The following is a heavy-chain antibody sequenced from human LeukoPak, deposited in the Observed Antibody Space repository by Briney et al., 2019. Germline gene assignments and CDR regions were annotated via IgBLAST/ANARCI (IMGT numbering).Heavy chain of an antibody. V-gene: IGHV1-2*06. J-gene: IGHJ4*02. CDR2: INPTTGCT. CDR1: GYTFNGYY. CDR3: ARDNDLRPIVGATTFPNEFDY. D-gene: IGHD1-26*01. Sequence: ASVKFSCKPSGYTFNGYYLHWVRQAPGQALELMGRINPTTGCTNYAQNFQGRVTMTRDASISTAYMELSRLTSDDTAVYYCARDNDLRPIVGATTFPNEFDYWGQGTLVTVSS.